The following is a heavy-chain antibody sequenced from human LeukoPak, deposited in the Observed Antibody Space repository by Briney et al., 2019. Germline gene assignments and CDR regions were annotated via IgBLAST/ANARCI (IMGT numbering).Heavy chain of an antibody. D-gene: IGHD6-13*01. Sequence: ASLKVSCKASGYTFTSYDINWVRQATGHGLEWMGWMKPNSGNTGYAQKFQGRVTMTRNTSISTAYMELSSLRSEDTAVYYCARGTAIRTDIAAAFDYWGQGTLVTVSS. CDR2: MKPNSGNT. V-gene: IGHV1-8*01. J-gene: IGHJ4*02. CDR1: GYTFTSYD. CDR3: ARGTAIRTDIAAAFDY.